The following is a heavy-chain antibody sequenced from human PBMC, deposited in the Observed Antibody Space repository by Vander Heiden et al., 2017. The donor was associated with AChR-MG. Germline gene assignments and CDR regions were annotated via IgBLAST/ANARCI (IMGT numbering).Heavy chain of an antibody. CDR3: ARDHYFDY. CDR2: IYDSGST. J-gene: IGHJ4*02. Sequence: QVQLQESGPGLVKPSPPLSLTRTLSGGSISRGGYYWSWIRQHPGKGLEWIGYIYDSGSTYYNPSLKSRVTISVDTSKNQFSLKLSSVTAADTAVYYCARDHYFDYWGQGTLVTVSS. CDR1: GGSISRGGYY. V-gene: IGHV4-31*03.